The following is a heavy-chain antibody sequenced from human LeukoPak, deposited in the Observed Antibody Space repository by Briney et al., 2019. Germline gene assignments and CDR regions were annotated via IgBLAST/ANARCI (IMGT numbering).Heavy chain of an antibody. D-gene: IGHD6-13*01. V-gene: IGHV3-48*03. Sequence: GGSLRLSCEASGFIFSSYEMNWVRQAPGRGLEWVSYISSSGGTIFHADSVKGRFTISRDNANNSVFLQISSLRVEDTAIYYCARASFSSSWSYFFDYWGQGTLVTVSS. CDR1: GFIFSSYE. CDR2: ISSSGGTI. J-gene: IGHJ4*02. CDR3: ARASFSSSWSYFFDY.